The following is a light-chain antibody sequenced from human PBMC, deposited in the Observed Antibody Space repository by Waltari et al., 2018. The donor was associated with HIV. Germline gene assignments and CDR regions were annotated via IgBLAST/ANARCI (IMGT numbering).Light chain of an antibody. CDR3: AAWGDSLSNVV. CDR1: SSNIGANY. Sequence: QSVLTQPPSASGTPGQRVTISCSGSSSNIGANYVYWYQQLPGTAPKLLLHRNNQRPSGVPDRCSGSKSGTSASLAISGLRSEDEANYYCAAWGDSLSNVVFGGGTKLTVL. V-gene: IGLV1-47*01. CDR2: RNN. J-gene: IGLJ2*01.